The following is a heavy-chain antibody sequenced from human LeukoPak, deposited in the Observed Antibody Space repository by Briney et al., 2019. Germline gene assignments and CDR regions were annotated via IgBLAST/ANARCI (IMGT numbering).Heavy chain of an antibody. V-gene: IGHV1-2*02. CDR3: VRGGGTARIDY. J-gene: IGHJ4*02. CDR1: GYTFTSYN. CDR2: VYPPSGGT. Sequence: ASVKVSCKASGYTFTSYNIHWVRQAPGQGLEWMGWVYPPSGGTNYAQKFQGRVTMTRDTSITTSYMELRRLTSDDTAVYFCVRGGGTARIDYWGQGTLVTVSS. D-gene: IGHD1-26*01.